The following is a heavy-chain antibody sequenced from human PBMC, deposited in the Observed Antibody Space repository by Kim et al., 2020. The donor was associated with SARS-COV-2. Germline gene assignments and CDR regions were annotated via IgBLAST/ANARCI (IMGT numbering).Heavy chain of an antibody. J-gene: IGHJ6*02. Sequence: SVKVSCKASGGTFSSYAISWVRQAPGHGLEWMGGIIPIFGTANYAQKFQGRVTITADESTSTAYMELSSLRSEDTAVYYCARDSRNCSGGSCYSPWAAYYYYGMDVWGQGTTVTVSS. V-gene: IGHV1-69*13. CDR2: IIPIFGTA. CDR3: ARDSRNCSGGSCYSPWAAYYYYGMDV. CDR1: GGTFSSYA. D-gene: IGHD2-15*01.